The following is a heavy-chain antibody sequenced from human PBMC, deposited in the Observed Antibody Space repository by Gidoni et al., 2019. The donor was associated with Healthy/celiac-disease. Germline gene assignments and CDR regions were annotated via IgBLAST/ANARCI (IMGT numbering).Heavy chain of an antibody. CDR2: ISGSGGST. J-gene: IGHJ4*02. CDR1: GFTFSSYA. D-gene: IGHD3-22*01. V-gene: IGHV3-23*01. CDR3: AKVDDSSGYHTYFDY. Sequence: EVQLLESGGGLVQPGWSLSLSSAASGFTFSSYAMSWVRQAPGKGLEWVSAISGSGGSTYYADSVKGRFTITRDNSKNTLYLQMNSLRAEDTAVYYCAKVDDSSGYHTYFDYWGQGTLVTVSS.